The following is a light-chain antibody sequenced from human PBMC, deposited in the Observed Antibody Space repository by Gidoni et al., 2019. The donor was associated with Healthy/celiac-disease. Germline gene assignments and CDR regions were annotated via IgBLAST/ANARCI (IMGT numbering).Light chain of an antibody. CDR1: QSVSSY. CDR2: DAS. CDR3: QQRSNWAIT. V-gene: IGKV3-11*01. J-gene: IGKJ5*01. Sequence: EIVLTQSPATLSLSPGERATLSCRASQSVSSYLAWYQQKPGQAPRLLIYDASNRATGIPARFSGSGSVTDFTLTISSLEPEDFAVYYCQQRSNWAITFXQXTRLEIK.